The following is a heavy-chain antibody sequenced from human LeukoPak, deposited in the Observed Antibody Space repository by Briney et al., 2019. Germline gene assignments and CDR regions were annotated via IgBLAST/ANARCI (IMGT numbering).Heavy chain of an antibody. Sequence: PGGSLRLSCAASGFTFSSSWMHWVRQAPGKGLVWVSRINSDGSTTTYADSVKGRFTISRDNAKNTLYLQMNSLRADDTAVYYCARAVGGSSDYWGQGTLVTVCS. CDR2: INSDGSTT. D-gene: IGHD1-26*01. J-gene: IGHJ4*02. V-gene: IGHV3-74*01. CDR3: ARAVGGSSDY. CDR1: GFTFSSSW.